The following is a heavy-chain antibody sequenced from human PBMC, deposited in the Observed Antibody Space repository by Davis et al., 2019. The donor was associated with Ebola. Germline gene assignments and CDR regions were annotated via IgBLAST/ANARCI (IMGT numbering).Heavy chain of an antibody. CDR3: ATSINVDTAMGFDY. Sequence: ASVKVSCKASGYTFTSYAMNWVRQAPGQGLEWMGWINTNTGNPTYAQGFTGRFVFSLDTSVSTAYLQISSLKAEDTAVYYCATSINVDTAMGFDYWGQGTQVTVSS. CDR1: GYTFTSYA. D-gene: IGHD5-18*01. V-gene: IGHV7-4-1*02. CDR2: INTNTGNP. J-gene: IGHJ4*02.